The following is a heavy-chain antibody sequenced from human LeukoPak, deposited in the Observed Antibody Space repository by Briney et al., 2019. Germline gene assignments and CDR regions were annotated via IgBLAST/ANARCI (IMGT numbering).Heavy chain of an antibody. CDR2: INHSGST. CDR1: GGSFSGYY. Sequence: SETLSLTCAVYGGSFSGYYWSWIRQPPGKGLEWIGEINHSGSTNYNPSLKSRVTISVDTSKNQFSLKLSSVTAADTAVYYCARAPTRQYYYGSGSSLRGMDVWGQGTTVTVSS. D-gene: IGHD3-10*01. CDR3: ARAPTRQYYYGSGSSLRGMDV. J-gene: IGHJ6*02. V-gene: IGHV4-34*01.